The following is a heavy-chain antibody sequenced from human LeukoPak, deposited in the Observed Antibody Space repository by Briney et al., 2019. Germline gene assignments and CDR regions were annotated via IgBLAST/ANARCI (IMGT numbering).Heavy chain of an antibody. D-gene: IGHD6-19*01. CDR3: ARGQEWLEAFDF. Sequence: ASVKVACKASGYTFTGYDIHWVRQAPGQGLEWMGWINPNSGGTHYAQKFQGRVTMTRDTSINTAYMELYRLRSDDTAVYYCARGQEWLEAFDFWGLGTLVTVSS. J-gene: IGHJ4*02. CDR1: GYTFTGYD. CDR2: INPNSGGT. V-gene: IGHV1-2*02.